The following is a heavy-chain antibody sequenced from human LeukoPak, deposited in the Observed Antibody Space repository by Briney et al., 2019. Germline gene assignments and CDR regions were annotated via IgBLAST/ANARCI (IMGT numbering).Heavy chain of an antibody. CDR3: ARDFPCINGVCYTDFDN. CDR1: GFTFSTYW. CDR2: INGDGSNT. V-gene: IGHV3-74*01. J-gene: IGHJ4*02. Sequence: PGGSLRLSCGASGFTFSTYWMNWVRPAPGKGLVWVSQINGDGSNTNYADYVKGRFTISRDNAKNTLYLQMNSLRAEDTAVYYCARDFPCINGVCYTDFDNWGQGTLVTVSS. D-gene: IGHD2-8*01.